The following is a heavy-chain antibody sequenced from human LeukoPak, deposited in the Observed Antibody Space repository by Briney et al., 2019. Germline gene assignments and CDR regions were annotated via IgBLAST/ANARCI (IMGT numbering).Heavy chain of an antibody. CDR1: GGTFSSYA. CDR2: IIPIFGTA. V-gene: IGHV1-69*13. D-gene: IGHD3-10*01. Sequence: GASVKVSCKASGGTFSSYAISWVRQAPGQGLEWMGGIIPIFGTANYAQKFQGRVTITADESTSTAYMELSSLRSEDTAVYYCARGTPSGTPWVPFDYWGQGTLVTVSS. CDR3: ARGTPSGTPWVPFDY. J-gene: IGHJ4*02.